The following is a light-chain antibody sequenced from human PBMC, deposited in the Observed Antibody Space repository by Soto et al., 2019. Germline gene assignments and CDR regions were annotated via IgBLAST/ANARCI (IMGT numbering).Light chain of an antibody. CDR2: APS. V-gene: IGKV1-39*01. Sequence: DIQMTQSPSSLSASVGYRVTITCRARQTISSYLNWYQQKRAKAHKLLIYAPSSLQGGVPSRFSGSASGTDFTLADSSQQPQDFANYYYQQSYNTPYTFGQGTKLDIK. CDR1: QTISSY. J-gene: IGKJ2*01. CDR3: QQSYNTPYT.